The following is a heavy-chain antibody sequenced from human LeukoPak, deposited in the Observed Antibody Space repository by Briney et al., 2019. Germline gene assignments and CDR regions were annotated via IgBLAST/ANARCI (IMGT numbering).Heavy chain of an antibody. CDR1: GFTFSSYA. CDR3: AKDGAFVYYFDY. D-gene: IGHD3-3*02. CDR2: ISGSGGST. V-gene: IGHV3-23*01. Sequence: GGSLRLSCAASGFTFSSYAMSWVRQAPGKGLEWVSAISGSGGSTYYADSVKGRFTISRGNSKNTLYLQMNSLRAEDTAVYYCAKDGAFVYYFDYWGQGTLVTVSS. J-gene: IGHJ4*02.